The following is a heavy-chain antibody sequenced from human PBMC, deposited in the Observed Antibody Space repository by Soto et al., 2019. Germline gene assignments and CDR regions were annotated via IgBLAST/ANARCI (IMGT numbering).Heavy chain of an antibody. Sequence: EVQLLEAGGDLVQPGGSLRLSCAASGFTFSTYAMNWVRQAPGKGLEWVSAISGHGDSTYYADSVKGRFTISRDNSKNTLYLQMNSLRAEDTAVYYCAEEYSYSRTHGFDIWGQGTMVIVSS. V-gene: IGHV3-23*01. D-gene: IGHD1-26*01. CDR3: AEEYSYSRTHGFDI. CDR1: GFTFSTYA. J-gene: IGHJ3*02. CDR2: ISGHGDST.